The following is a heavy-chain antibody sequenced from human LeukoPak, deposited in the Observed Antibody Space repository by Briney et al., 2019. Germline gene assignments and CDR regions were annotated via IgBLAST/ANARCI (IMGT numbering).Heavy chain of an antibody. CDR2: IKQDGSEK. D-gene: IGHD6-6*01. Sequence: PGGSLRLSCAASGFTFSSYWMSWVRQAPGKGLEWVANIKQDGSEKYYVDSVKGRFTITRDNAKNSLYLQMNSLRAEDTAVYYCAGVLYSSSSVAFFDYWGQGTLVTVSS. V-gene: IGHV3-7*01. CDR1: GFTFSSYW. CDR3: AGVLYSSSSVAFFDY. J-gene: IGHJ4*02.